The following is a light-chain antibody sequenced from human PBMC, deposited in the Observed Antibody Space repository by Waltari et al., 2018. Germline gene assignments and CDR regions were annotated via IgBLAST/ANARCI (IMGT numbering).Light chain of an antibody. V-gene: IGLV1-44*01. Sequence: QSVLTQPPSASGTPGQRVTISCSGSSSNIGGNAVNWYQHLPGTAPKLLIYNNSRRPSGVPDLFSGSTSGTSASLAISELQSGDEADYYCAAWDDSLNGFYVFGTGTKVTVL. CDR3: AAWDDSLNGFYV. J-gene: IGLJ1*01. CDR2: NNS. CDR1: SSNIGGNA.